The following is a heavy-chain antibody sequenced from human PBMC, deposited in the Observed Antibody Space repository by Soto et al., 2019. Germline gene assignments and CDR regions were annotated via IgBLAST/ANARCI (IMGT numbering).Heavy chain of an antibody. D-gene: IGHD6-19*01. J-gene: IGHJ6*02. CDR2: ISSSSSYT. CDR1: GFTFSDYY. V-gene: IGHV3-11*06. CDR3: AREHIAVAGTLYYYYGMDV. Sequence: QVQLVESGGGLVKPGGSLRLSCAASGFTFSDYYMSWIRQAPGKGLEWVSYISSSSSYTNYADSVKGRFTISRDNAKNSLYLQMNSLRAEDTAVYYCAREHIAVAGTLYYYYGMDVWGQGPTVTVSS.